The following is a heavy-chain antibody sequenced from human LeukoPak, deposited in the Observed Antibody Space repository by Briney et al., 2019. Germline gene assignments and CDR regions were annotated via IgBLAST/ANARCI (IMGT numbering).Heavy chain of an antibody. CDR1: GFTFSSYA. Sequence: GGSLRLPCAASGFTFSSYAMSWVRQAPGKGLEWVSAISGSGGSTYYADSVKGRFTIPRDNSKNTLYLQMNSLRAEDTAVYYCAKDRRYCSSTSCYDAYDAFDIWGQGTMVTVSS. CDR3: AKDRRYCSSTSCYDAYDAFDI. D-gene: IGHD2-2*01. CDR2: ISGSGGST. V-gene: IGHV3-23*01. J-gene: IGHJ3*02.